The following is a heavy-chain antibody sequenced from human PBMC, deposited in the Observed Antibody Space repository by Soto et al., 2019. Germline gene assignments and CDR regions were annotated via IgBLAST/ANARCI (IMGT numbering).Heavy chain of an antibody. CDR3: AKEFHDFWSGYYLSFFDP. Sequence: GGSLRLSCAVSGFTFSSYAMSWVRQAPGKGLEWVSAISGSGGSTYYADSVKGRFTISRDNSKNTLYLQMNSLRAEDTAVYYCAKEFHDFWSGYYLSFFDPWGQGTLVTVSS. D-gene: IGHD3-3*01. J-gene: IGHJ5*02. CDR2: ISGSGGST. V-gene: IGHV3-23*01. CDR1: GFTFSSYA.